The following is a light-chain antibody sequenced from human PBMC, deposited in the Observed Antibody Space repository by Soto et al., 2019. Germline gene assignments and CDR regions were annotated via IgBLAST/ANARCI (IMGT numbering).Light chain of an antibody. CDR1: QTISSW. V-gene: IGKV1-5*03. J-gene: IGKJ1*01. Sequence: DIQMTQSPSTLCGSVGDRVTITCRASQTISSWLAWYQQKPGKAPKLLIYKASTLKSGVPSRFSGSGSGTEFTLTISSXQPDDFATYYCQHYNRYSEAFGQGTKVDIK. CDR2: KAS. CDR3: QHYNRYSEA.